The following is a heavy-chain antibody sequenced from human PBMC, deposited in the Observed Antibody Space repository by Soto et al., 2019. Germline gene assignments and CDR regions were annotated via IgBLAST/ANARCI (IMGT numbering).Heavy chain of an antibody. CDR3: ARYIVVVPAATTSGSEQRFDY. J-gene: IGHJ4*02. V-gene: IGHV5-51*01. D-gene: IGHD2-2*01. CDR2: IYPGDSDT. CDR1: GYSFTSYW. Sequence: VESLKISCKGSGYSFTSYWIGWLRQMPGKGLEWMGIIYPGDSDTRYSPSFQGQVTISADKSISTAYLQWSSLKASDTAIDYCARYIVVVPAATTSGSEQRFDYWGQGTLVTVSS.